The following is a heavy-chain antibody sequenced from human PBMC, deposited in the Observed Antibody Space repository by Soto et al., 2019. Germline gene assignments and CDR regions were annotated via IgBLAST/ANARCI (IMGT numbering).Heavy chain of an antibody. D-gene: IGHD2-15*01. CDR1: GVTFSSYA. CDR2: ISGSGGST. V-gene: IGHV3-23*01. Sequence: GGSLRLSCAAAGVTFSSYAMSWVRQAPGKGLEWVSAISGSGGSTYYADSVKGRFTISRDNSKNTLYLQMNSLRAEDTAVYYCAKAIGYCSGGSCYPSPQFYYYYGMDVWGQGTTVTVSS. CDR3: AKAIGYCSGGSCYPSPQFYYYYGMDV. J-gene: IGHJ6*02.